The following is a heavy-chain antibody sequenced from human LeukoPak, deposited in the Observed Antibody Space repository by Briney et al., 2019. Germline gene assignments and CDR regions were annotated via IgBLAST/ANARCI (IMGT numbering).Heavy chain of an antibody. J-gene: IGHJ4*02. CDR1: GYTFTSYG. Sequence: ASVKVSCKASGYTFTSYGISWVRQAPGQGLEWMGWISAYNGNTNYAQKLQGRVTMTTDTSTSTAYMELRSLRSDDTAVYYCARDHYYYDSSGSHFDYWGQGTLVTVSS. V-gene: IGHV1-18*01. CDR2: ISAYNGNT. CDR3: ARDHYYYDSSGSHFDY. D-gene: IGHD3-22*01.